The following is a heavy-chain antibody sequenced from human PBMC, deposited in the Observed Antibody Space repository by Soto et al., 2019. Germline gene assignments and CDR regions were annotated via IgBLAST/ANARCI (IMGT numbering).Heavy chain of an antibody. CDR3: ARDLYMTAAGTYYYGMDV. CDR1: GYTFTSYG. CDR2: ISAYNGNT. D-gene: IGHD6-13*01. J-gene: IGHJ6*02. V-gene: IGHV1-18*01. Sequence: QVQLVQSGAEVKKPGASVKVSCKASGYTFTSYGISWVRQAPGQGLEWMGWISAYNGNTNYAQKLQGRVTMTTDTSTCTAYMELRSLRSDDTAVYYCARDLYMTAAGTYYYGMDVWGQGTTVTVSS.